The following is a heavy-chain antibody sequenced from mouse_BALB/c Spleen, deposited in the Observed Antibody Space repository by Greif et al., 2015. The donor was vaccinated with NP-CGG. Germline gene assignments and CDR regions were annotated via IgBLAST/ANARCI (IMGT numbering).Heavy chain of an antibody. Sequence: EVKLMESGGGLVKPGGSLKLSYAASGFTFSDYYMYWVRQTPEKRLEWVATISDGGSYTYYPDSVKGRFTISRDNAKNNLYLQMSSLKSEDTAMYYCARDMAYGSSYAMDYWGQGTSVTVSS. CDR2: ISDGGSYT. D-gene: IGHD1-1*01. V-gene: IGHV5-4*02. J-gene: IGHJ4*01. CDR1: GFTFSDYY. CDR3: ARDMAYGSSYAMDY.